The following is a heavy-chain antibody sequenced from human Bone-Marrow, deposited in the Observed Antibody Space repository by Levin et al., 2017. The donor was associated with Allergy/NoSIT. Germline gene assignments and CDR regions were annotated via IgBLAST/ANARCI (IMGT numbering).Heavy chain of an antibody. CDR3: ARDVFERMFFGVVTPLDY. CDR1: GYIFPSYG. Sequence: ASVKVSCKASGYIFPSYGISWVRQAPGQGLEWMGWISGYSGHTNYAQKFQDRVNMTTDTSTSTAYMELRSLRSDDTAVYYCARDVFERMFFGVVTPLDYWGQGSLVTVSS. V-gene: IGHV1-18*01. CDR2: ISGYSGHT. D-gene: IGHD3-3*01. J-gene: IGHJ4*02.